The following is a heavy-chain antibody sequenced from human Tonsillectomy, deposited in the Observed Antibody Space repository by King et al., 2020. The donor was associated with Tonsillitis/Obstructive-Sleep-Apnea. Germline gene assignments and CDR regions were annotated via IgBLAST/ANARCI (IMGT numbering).Heavy chain of an antibody. J-gene: IGHJ4*02. Sequence: VQLVESGGGLVKPGGSLRLSCAASGLSFSNAWMSWVRQAPGKGLEWVGRIKSKTDGGTTDYAAPVKGRFTISRDDSKNTLYLQMNSLKTEDTAVYYCTNILAYYAHTLDCWGQGTLVTVSS. V-gene: IGHV3-15*01. CDR1: GLSFSNAW. CDR3: TNILAYYAHTLDC. CDR2: IKSKTDGGTT. D-gene: IGHD2-21*01.